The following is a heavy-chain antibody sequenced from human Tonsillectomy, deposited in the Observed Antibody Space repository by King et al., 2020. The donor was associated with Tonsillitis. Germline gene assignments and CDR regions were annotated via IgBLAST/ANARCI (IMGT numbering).Heavy chain of an antibody. Sequence: VQLVESGGGVVPPGRSLRLSCAASGFTFSINPLHWVRQAPGKGLEWVAVISYDGSYKYYADSVKGRFTISRDNSKNTLYLQMNSLTTEDTAVYHCVRDRDCTTTSCDAMGTFNIWGRGTMVTVSS. D-gene: IGHD2-2*01. CDR3: VRDRDCTTTSCDAMGTFNI. CDR2: ISYDGSYK. J-gene: IGHJ3*02. CDR1: GFTFSINP. V-gene: IGHV3-30*04.